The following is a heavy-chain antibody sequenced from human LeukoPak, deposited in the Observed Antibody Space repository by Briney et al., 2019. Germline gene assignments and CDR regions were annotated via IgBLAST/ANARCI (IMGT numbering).Heavy chain of an antibody. V-gene: IGHV4-4*09. D-gene: IGHD2-2*01. CDR2: IYSNGST. CDR3: ARRYCNSISCYHMDV. J-gene: IGHJ6*03. Sequence: SETLSLTCTVSGGSISSFYWSWIRQSPGKGLEWIGFIYSNGSTNYNPSLKSRVTISVDTSKNQFSLKLSSMTAADMAVYYCARRYCNSISCYHMDVWGKGTTVTVSS. CDR1: GGSISSFY.